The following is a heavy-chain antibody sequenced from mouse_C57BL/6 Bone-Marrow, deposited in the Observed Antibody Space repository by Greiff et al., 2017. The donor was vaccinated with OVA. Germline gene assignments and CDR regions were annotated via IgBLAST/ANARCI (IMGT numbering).Heavy chain of an antibody. CDR1: GYTFTSYW. D-gene: IGHD1-1*01. Sequence: VQLQQPGAELVKPGASVKVSCKASGYTFTSYWMHWVKQRPGQGLEWIGRIHPSDSDTNYNQKFKGKATLTVDKSSSTAYMQLSSLTSEDSAVYYCAIEDLLYYGSSYEAWFAYWGQGTLVTVSA. J-gene: IGHJ3*01. V-gene: IGHV1-74*01. CDR3: AIEDLLYYGSSYEAWFAY. CDR2: IHPSDSDT.